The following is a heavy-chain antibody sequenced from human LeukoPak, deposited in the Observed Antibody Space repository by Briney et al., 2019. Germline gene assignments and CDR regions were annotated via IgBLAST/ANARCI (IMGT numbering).Heavy chain of an antibody. CDR3: ARAVGIGVEYNGFDP. J-gene: IGHJ5*02. V-gene: IGHV3-33*01. CDR1: GFTFSSYG. CDR2: IWYDGSNK. D-gene: IGHD2-2*03. Sequence: GGSLRLFCAACGFTFSSYGMHWVRQAPGKGLEWVAVIWYDGSNKYYADSVKGRFTISRDNSKNTLYLQMNSLRAEDTAVYYCARAVGIGVEYNGFDPWGQGTLVTVSS.